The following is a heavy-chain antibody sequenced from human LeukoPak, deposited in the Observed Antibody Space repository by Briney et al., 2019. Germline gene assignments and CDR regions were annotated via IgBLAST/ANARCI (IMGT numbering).Heavy chain of an antibody. CDR1: EYSFTSHY. CDR2: INPRGTAT. V-gene: IGHV1-46*01. Sequence: ASVKVSCKASEYSFTSHYMHWVRQAPGQGLEWMGLINPRGTATRYAESFQGRLTLTRDLSTSTDYMELSSLRSDDTAVYFCARDTSEGDYAWWFDPWGQGTLVTVTS. D-gene: IGHD3-16*01. CDR3: ARDTSEGDYAWWFDP. J-gene: IGHJ5*02.